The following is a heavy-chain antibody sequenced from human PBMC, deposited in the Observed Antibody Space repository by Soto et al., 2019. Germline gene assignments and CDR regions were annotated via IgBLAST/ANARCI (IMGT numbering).Heavy chain of an antibody. J-gene: IGHJ4*02. CDR2: INHRGST. CDR1: GGNFIDHV. D-gene: IGHD1-26*01. CDR3: ARILVGAFDF. V-gene: IGHV4-34*01. Sequence: PSVPQSLTCTVYGGNFIDHVWTWIRQSPGKGLEWIGDINHRGSTTNNPSLKSRVTLSLDTSKSQFSLSLSSVTAADTAVYYCARILVGAFDFWGQGALVTVSS.